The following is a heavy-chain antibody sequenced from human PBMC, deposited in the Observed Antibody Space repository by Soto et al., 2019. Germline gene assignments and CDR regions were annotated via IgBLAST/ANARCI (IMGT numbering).Heavy chain of an antibody. CDR2: IYYSGSK. CDR1: VGSISTYY. J-gene: IGHJ6*01. CDR3: ARGYCSGGSCYSPSYYYGMDV. D-gene: IGHD2-15*01. Sequence: SETLSLWCTVSVGSISTYYWSWIRQPPGKGLERIGYIYYSGSKNYNPSLKSRVTISVDTSKNQFSLNLSSVTAADTAVYYCARGYCSGGSCYSPSYYYGMDVWGQGTTVTVSS. V-gene: IGHV4-59*01.